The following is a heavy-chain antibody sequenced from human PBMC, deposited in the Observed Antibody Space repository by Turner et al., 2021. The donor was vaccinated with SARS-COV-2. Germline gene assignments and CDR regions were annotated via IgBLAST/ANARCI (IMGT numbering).Heavy chain of an antibody. CDR3: AKDLVRYCSGGSCYSGYFDY. CDR1: GFTFSSYG. CDR2: RSYDGSNK. Sequence: VQLVESGGGLVKPGGSLRLSCAASGFTFSSYGMHWVRQAPGKGLEWVAVRSYDGSNKYYADSVKGRFTISRDNSKNTLYLQMNSLRAEDTAVYYCAKDLVRYCSGGSCYSGYFDYWGQGTLVTVSS. D-gene: IGHD2-15*01. V-gene: IGHV3-30*18. J-gene: IGHJ4*02.